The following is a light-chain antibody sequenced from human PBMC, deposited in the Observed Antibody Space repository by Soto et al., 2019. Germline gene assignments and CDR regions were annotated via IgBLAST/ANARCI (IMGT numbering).Light chain of an antibody. CDR1: QSVSGSY. CDR3: HQYGSSPYT. J-gene: IGKJ2*01. CDR2: GAS. V-gene: IGKV3-20*01. Sequence: DIVLTQSPGTLSLSPGERATLSCRASQSVSGSYLAWYQQKPGQAPRLLIYGASSRATGIPDRFSGSGSGTDFTLTISRLEPDDFAVYYCHQYGSSPYTFGQGTKLEIK.